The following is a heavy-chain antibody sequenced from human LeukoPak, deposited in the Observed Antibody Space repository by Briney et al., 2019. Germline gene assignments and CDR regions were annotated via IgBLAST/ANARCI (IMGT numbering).Heavy chain of an antibody. V-gene: IGHV3-48*03. J-gene: IGHJ4*02. D-gene: IGHD3-16*02. CDR3: TTLGYRLES. CDR1: GFDFSAYE. Sequence: GGSLRLSCAASGFDFSAYEMNWVRQAPGKGLEWVAYFSGSDTTKYYADSVRGRFTISRDNAKNSLFLQMNSLRAEDTALYYCTTLGYRLESWGQGTLVTVSS. CDR2: FSGSDTTK.